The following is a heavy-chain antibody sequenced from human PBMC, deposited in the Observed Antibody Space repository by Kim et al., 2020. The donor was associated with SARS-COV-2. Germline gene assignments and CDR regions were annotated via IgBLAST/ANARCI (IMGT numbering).Heavy chain of an antibody. V-gene: IGHV4-59*01. CDR1: GGSISSYY. Sequence: SETLSLTCTVSGGSISSYYWSWIRQPPGKGLEWIGYIYYSGSTNYNPSLKSRVTISVDTSKNQFSLKLSSVTAADTAVYYCASDILTGHDAFDIWGQGTMVTVS. CDR3: ASDILTGHDAFDI. J-gene: IGHJ3*02. D-gene: IGHD3-9*01. CDR2: IYYSGST.